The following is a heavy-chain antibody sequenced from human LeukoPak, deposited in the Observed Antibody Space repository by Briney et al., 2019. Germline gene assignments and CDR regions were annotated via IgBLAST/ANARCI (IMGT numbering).Heavy chain of an antibody. J-gene: IGHJ4*02. D-gene: IGHD6-19*01. Sequence: ASETLSLTCTVSGDSISSGDNYWSWIRQPPGKGLEWIGYIHYSGSTYYNPSLKSRVIISGDMSKNQFSLTLNSLTAADSAMYYCARAAAGTNSWYYFHYWGQGTLVTVSS. V-gene: IGHV4-30-4*01. CDR1: GDSISSGDNY. CDR2: IHYSGST. CDR3: ARAAAGTNSWYYFHY.